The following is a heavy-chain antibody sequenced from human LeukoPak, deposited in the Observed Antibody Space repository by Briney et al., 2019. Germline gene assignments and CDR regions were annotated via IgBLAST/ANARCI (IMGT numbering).Heavy chain of an antibody. CDR2: ISDSGGKT. CDR3: AARAGGFRHFDY. D-gene: IGHD3-10*01. V-gene: IGHV3-23*01. CDR1: GFTFSTYA. J-gene: IGHJ4*02. Sequence: GRSLRLSCAASGFTFSTYAMSWVRQAPRKGLEWVSGISDSGGKTDYVDSVKGRFTVSRDNSKNTVYLQMNSLRAEDTAVYYCAARAGGFRHFDYWGQGTLVTVSS.